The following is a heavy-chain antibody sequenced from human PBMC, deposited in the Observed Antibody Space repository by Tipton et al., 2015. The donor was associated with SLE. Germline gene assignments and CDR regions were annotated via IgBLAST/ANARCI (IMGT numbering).Heavy chain of an antibody. CDR2: ISYSGST. D-gene: IGHD6-19*01. CDR1: GASISSLY. Sequence: TLSLTCTVSGASISSLYWSWIRQPPGKGLEWIGCISYSGSTNYNPSLRSRVTLSIDTSKNQFSLKLCSVTAADTAVYYCARRVRGGWYDYWGQGTLVTVSS. V-gene: IGHV4-59*11. CDR3: ARRVRGGWYDY. J-gene: IGHJ4*02.